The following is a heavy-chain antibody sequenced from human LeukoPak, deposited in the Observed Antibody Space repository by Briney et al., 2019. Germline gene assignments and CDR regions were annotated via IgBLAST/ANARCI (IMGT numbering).Heavy chain of an antibody. CDR3: ARGLGGRYYPFDY. CDR2: IYHSGST. J-gene: IGHJ4*02. D-gene: IGHD1-26*01. CDR1: GGSISSGGYY. V-gene: IGHV4-30-2*01. Sequence: SRTLSLTCTVSGGSISSGGYYWSWIQQPPGKGLEWIGYIYHSGSTYYNPSLKSRVTISVDRSKNQFSLKLSSVTAADTAVYYCARGLGGRYYPFDYWGQGTLVTVSS.